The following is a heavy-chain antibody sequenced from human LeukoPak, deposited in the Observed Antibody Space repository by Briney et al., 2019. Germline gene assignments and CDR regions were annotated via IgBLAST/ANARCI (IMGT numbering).Heavy chain of an antibody. D-gene: IGHD4-17*01. J-gene: IGHJ1*01. Sequence: GGSLRLSCAASVLTFRNYAVKGVRGARGEGREGVSSIRGRGWATFCAVSVEGLFTISRHNSKKTVYLKMQSLRVEATAVYYCAKDHGDYAYFQHWGQGTLVTVSS. CDR3: AKDHGDYAYFQH. CDR2: IRGRGWAT. V-gene: IGHV3-23*01. CDR1: VLTFRNYA.